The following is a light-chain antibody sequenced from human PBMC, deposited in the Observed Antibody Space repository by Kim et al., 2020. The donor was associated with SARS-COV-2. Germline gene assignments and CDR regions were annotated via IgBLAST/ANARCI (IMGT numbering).Light chain of an antibody. CDR2: GFS. J-gene: IGKJ2*01. Sequence: ASVGDRLTITCRASESISFYLNWYQQKPGKAPTLLIYGFSRLESWVPSRFSGSGSETEFTLTISSLQGEDFATYYCQESYSTPVYTFGQGTKLEIK. CDR1: ESISFY. CDR3: QESYSTPVYT. V-gene: IGKV1-39*01.